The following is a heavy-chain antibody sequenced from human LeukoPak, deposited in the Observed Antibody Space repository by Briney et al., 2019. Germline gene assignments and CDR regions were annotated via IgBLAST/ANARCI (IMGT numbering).Heavy chain of an antibody. V-gene: IGHV3-20*04. CDR3: ARVRYSSSWYPLEYYYYYMDV. CDR2: INWNGGST. D-gene: IGHD6-13*01. CDR1: GFTFDDYG. J-gene: IGHJ6*03. Sequence: GGSLRLSCAASGFTFDDYGMSWVRQAPGKGLEWVSGINWNGGSTGYADSVKGRFTISRDNAKNSLYLQMNSLRAEDTALYYCARVRYSSSWYPLEYYYYYMDVWGKGTTVTVSS.